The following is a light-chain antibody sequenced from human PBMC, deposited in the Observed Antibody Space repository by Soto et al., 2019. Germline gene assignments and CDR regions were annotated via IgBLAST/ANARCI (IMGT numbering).Light chain of an antibody. CDR3: SSYTSSSTLT. J-gene: IGLJ2*01. Sequence: QSVLTQPASVSGSPGQSITISCTGTSSDVGGYNYVSWYQQHPGKAPKLMIYDVSNRPSGVSNRFSGSKSGNTASLTISGLQAEYEADYYCSSYTSSSTLTFGGGTKLTVL. CDR1: SSDVGGYNY. CDR2: DVS. V-gene: IGLV2-14*01.